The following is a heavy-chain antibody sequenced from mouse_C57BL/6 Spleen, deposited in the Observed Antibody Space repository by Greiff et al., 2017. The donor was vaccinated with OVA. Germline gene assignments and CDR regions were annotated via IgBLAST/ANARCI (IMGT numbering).Heavy chain of an antibody. Sequence: QVQLKQSGPGLVQPSKSLSITCTVSGFALTSYGVHWVRQSPGKGLEWLGVIGSGGSTDYNAAFISRLSISKDNSQNQVFFTMNSLQADDTAIYYCARNYGAMDYWGQGTSVTVSS. D-gene: IGHD1-1*02. V-gene: IGHV2-2*01. CDR1: GFALTSYG. CDR2: IGSGGST. J-gene: IGHJ4*01. CDR3: ARNYGAMDY.